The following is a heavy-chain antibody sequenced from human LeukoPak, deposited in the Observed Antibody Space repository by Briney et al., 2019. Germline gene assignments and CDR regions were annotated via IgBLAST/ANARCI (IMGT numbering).Heavy chain of an antibody. V-gene: IGHV1-2*06. CDR2: INPNSGGT. Sequence: ASVKVSCKASGYTFTGCYMHWVRQAPGQGLEWMGRINPNSGGTNYAQKFQGRVTMTRDTSISTAYMELSRLRSDDTAVYYCARGYCSGGSCYSYVYNYYYYMDVWGKGTTVTVSS. J-gene: IGHJ6*03. CDR3: ARGYCSGGSCYSYVYNYYYYMDV. CDR1: GYTFTGCY. D-gene: IGHD2-15*01.